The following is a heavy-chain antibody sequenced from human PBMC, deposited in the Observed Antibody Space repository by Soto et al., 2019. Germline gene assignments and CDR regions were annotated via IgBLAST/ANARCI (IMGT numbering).Heavy chain of an antibody. CDR3: ARAAIHGSSWYFWFDP. CDR1: GGTFSSHT. Sequence: SVKVSYKXSGGTFSSHTINWVRQAPGQGLEWMGGIIPMFGTTNYAQKFKGRVTISADESTSTAYMELSSLRSEDAAVYYCARAAIHGSSWYFWFDPWGQGTLVTVSS. D-gene: IGHD6-13*01. J-gene: IGHJ5*02. V-gene: IGHV1-69*13. CDR2: IIPMFGTT.